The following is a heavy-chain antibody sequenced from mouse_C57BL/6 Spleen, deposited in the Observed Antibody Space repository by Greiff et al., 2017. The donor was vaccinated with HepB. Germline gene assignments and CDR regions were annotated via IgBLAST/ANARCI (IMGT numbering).Heavy chain of an antibody. V-gene: IGHV1-42*01. CDR2: INPSTGGT. J-gene: IGHJ2*01. Sequence: EVQLQQSGPELVKPGASVKISCKASGYSFTGYYMNWVKQSPEKSLEWIGEINPSTGGTTYNQKFKAKATLTVDKSSSTAYMQLKSLTSEDSAVYYCARHYYGSNFDYWGQGTTLTVSS. D-gene: IGHD1-1*01. CDR1: GYSFTGYY. CDR3: ARHYYGSNFDY.